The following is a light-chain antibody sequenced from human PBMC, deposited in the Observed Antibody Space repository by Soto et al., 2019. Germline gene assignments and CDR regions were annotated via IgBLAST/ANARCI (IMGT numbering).Light chain of an antibody. CDR1: QRVSSNK. J-gene: IGKJ1*01. Sequence: EVVLTQSPGTLSLSPGEGATLSCRASQRVSSNKFAWYQQKPGQAPRLLIYSTSNRATGIPDRFRGSGSWTDFTLTISRLEPEDFAVYYCQQYGDSQTFGQGTKVDIK. V-gene: IGKV3-20*01. CDR3: QQYGDSQT. CDR2: STS.